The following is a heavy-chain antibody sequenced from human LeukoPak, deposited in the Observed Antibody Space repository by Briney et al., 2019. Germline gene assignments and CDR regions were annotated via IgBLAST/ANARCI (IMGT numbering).Heavy chain of an antibody. D-gene: IGHD1-26*01. J-gene: IGHJ4*02. CDR2: ISGSGGST. Sequence: GGSLRLSCAASGFTFSSYGMSWVRQAPGKGLEWVSAISGSGGSTYYADSVKGRFTISRDNSKNTLYLQMNSLRAEDTAVYYCARGGWGLLYFDYWGQGTLVTVSS. CDR1: GFTFSSYG. CDR3: ARGGWGLLYFDY. V-gene: IGHV3-23*01.